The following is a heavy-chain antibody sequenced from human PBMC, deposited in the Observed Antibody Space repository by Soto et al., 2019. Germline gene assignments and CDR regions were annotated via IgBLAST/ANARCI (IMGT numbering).Heavy chain of an antibody. D-gene: IGHD2-21*02. CDR2: IYYSGST. CDR1: GDSVSIRSDE. Sequence: KPSESLSLACTVTGDSVSIRSDEWGWIRQPPGKGLEWIGSIYYSGSTYKNPSLRSRVSMSIDTSKDQFSLKLKSVTAADTALYFCARQRTSVVTQAYFDVWGPGSLVTVSS. CDR3: ARQRTSVVTQAYFDV. V-gene: IGHV4-39*01. J-gene: IGHJ4*02.